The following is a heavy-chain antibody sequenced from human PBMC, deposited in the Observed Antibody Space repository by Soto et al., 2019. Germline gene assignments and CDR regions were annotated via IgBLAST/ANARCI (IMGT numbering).Heavy chain of an antibody. CDR3: ARRAASERHFDH. D-gene: IGHD6-13*01. J-gene: IGHJ4*02. CDR2: ISSSGNSM. Sequence: QVQLVESGGGLVMPGESLRLSCAASGFTFSDHYMSWIRQAPGKGLEWVSYISSSGNSMYYADSVKGRFTVSRDNAENSLYLQMHRLKAEHTAVYYCARRAASERHFDHWGQGTLVSVSS. CDR1: GFTFSDHY. V-gene: IGHV3-11*01.